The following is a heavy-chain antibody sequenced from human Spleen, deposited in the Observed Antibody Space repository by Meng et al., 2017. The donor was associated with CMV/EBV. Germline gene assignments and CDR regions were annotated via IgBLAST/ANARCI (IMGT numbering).Heavy chain of an antibody. Sequence: GGSLRLSCAASGFSFSSYWMHWVRQAPGKGLVWVSRVNGDGSNTNYADSVKGRFTISRDNAKNTLYLQMNSLRAEDTAVYYCAKGDRYYYDSSGYPRGYYGMDVWGQGTTVTVSS. V-gene: IGHV3-74*01. CDR1: GFSFSSYW. CDR3: AKGDRYYYDSSGYPRGYYGMDV. J-gene: IGHJ6*02. CDR2: VNGDGSNT. D-gene: IGHD3-22*01.